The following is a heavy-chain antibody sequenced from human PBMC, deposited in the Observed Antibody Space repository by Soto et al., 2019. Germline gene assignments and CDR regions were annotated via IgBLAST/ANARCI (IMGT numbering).Heavy chain of an antibody. J-gene: IGHJ3*02. CDR1: GYTFTSYG. CDR3: TRAAYDILTGHYNRGAFEI. CDR2: ISAYNGNT. D-gene: IGHD3-9*01. Sequence: ASVKVSCKASGYTFTSYGISWVRQAPGQGLEWMGRISAYNGNTNYAQKLQGRVTMTTDTSTSTAYLELRSLGSDDTAIYYCTRAAYDILTGHYNRGAFEIWGQGTTVTVSS. V-gene: IGHV1-18*01.